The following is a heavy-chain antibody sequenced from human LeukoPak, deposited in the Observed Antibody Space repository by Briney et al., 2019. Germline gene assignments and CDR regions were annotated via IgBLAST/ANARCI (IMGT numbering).Heavy chain of an antibody. Sequence: ASVTVSFKASGYTFTSYDINWVRQATGQGLEWMGWMNPNSGNTGYAQKFQGRVTMTRNTSISTAYMELSSLRSEDTAVYYCAGEYSSSWYPWFDPWGQGTMVSVSS. CDR1: GYTFTSYD. J-gene: IGHJ5*02. V-gene: IGHV1-8*01. D-gene: IGHD6-13*01. CDR3: AGEYSSSWYPWFDP. CDR2: MNPNSGNT.